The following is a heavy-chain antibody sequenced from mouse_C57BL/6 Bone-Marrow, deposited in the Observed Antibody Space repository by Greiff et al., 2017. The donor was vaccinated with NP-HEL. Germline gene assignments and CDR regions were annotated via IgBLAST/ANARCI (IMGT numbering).Heavy chain of an antibody. CDR1: GYTFTDYA. CDR2: IDPETGGT. Sequence: VQLQQSGAELVRPGASVTLSCKASGYTFTDYAMHWVKQTPVHGLEWIGAIDPETGGTAYNQKFKGKAILTADKSSSTAYMELRILTSEDSAVYYCTRYGSSPCYAMDYWGQGTSVTVSS. CDR3: TRYGSSPCYAMDY. V-gene: IGHV1-15*01. J-gene: IGHJ4*01. D-gene: IGHD1-1*01.